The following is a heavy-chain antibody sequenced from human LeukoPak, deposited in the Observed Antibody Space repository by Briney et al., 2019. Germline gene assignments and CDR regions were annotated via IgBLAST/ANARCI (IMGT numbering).Heavy chain of an antibody. V-gene: IGHV1-2*02. Sequence: GASVKVSCKASGYTFTDHYMHWVRQAPGQGLEWMGWINPNSGGTNYAQKFQGRVTMTRDTSISTAYMELSRLRSDDTAVYHCTRVGWAGTGYDSSAYVNWYFDLWGRGTLVTVSS. CDR3: TRVGWAGTGYDSSAYVNWYFDL. CDR1: GYTFTDHY. D-gene: IGHD3-22*01. J-gene: IGHJ2*01. CDR2: INPNSGGT.